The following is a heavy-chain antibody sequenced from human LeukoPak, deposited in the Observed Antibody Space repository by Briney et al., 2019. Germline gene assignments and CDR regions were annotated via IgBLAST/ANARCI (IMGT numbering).Heavy chain of an antibody. D-gene: IGHD3-22*01. CDR3: ARDRVNCDSSGYYY. CDR1: GFTFSIYW. Sequence: PGGSLRLSCAASGFTFSIYWMHWVRQAPGKGLVWVSRINSDGSSTSYTDSVKGRFTISRDNAKNTLYLQTNSLRAEDTAVYFCARDRVNCDSSGYYYWGQGTLVTVSS. J-gene: IGHJ4*02. CDR2: INSDGSST. V-gene: IGHV3-74*01.